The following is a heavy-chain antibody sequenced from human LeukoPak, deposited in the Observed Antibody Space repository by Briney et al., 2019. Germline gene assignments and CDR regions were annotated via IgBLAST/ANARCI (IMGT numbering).Heavy chain of an antibody. CDR3: ARHREWELRYFDY. J-gene: IGHJ4*02. V-gene: IGHV5-51*01. Sequence: GESLKISCKASGYSFSSHWIGWVRQMPGKGLEWMGIIYPGDSDTRYSPSFQGQVTISADKSISTAYLQWSSLKASDTAMYYCARHREWELRYFDYWGQGTLVTVSS. CDR1: GYSFSSHW. D-gene: IGHD1-26*01. CDR2: IYPGDSDT.